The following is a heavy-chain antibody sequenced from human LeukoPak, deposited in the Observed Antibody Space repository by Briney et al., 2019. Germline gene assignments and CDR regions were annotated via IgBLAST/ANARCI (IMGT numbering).Heavy chain of an antibody. D-gene: IGHD1-14*01. CDR2: IRYDGNNK. J-gene: IGHJ4*02. Sequence: GGSLRLSCGASGFTFSNYGMLRVRQAPGKGVEWVSFIRYDGNNKLYADSVKGRFTISRDNSKNTLYLHINSLRAEDTALYYCFKNNPPDYWGPGTLVIVSS. CDR1: GFTFSNYG. CDR3: FKNNPPDY. V-gene: IGHV3-30*02.